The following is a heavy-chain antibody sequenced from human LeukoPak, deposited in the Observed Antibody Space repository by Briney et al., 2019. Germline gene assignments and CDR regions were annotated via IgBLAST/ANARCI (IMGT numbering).Heavy chain of an antibody. V-gene: IGHV3-15*01. CDR3: TTGAGRGY. CDR2: IKSKTDGGTT. D-gene: IGHD3-10*01. CDR1: GFTFSSYA. J-gene: IGHJ4*02. Sequence: SGGSLRLSCVASGFTFSSYAMSWVRQAPRKGLEWVGRIKSKTDGGTTDYAAPVKGRFTISRDDSKNTLYLQMNSLKTEDTAVYYCTTGAGRGYWGQGTLVTVSS.